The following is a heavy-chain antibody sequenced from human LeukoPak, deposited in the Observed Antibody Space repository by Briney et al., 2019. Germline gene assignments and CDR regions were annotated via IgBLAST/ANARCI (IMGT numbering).Heavy chain of an antibody. J-gene: IGHJ4*02. CDR2: INNGDDST. Sequence: PGGSLRLSCAASGFTFSTYAMSWVRQAPGKGLEWVSAINNGDDSTYYANSVKGRFTISRGNSKNTLYLQMNSLRVEDTAVYYCAKVWYSNNFDWWGQGTLVTVSS. CDR1: GFTFSTYA. V-gene: IGHV3-23*01. D-gene: IGHD2-8*01. CDR3: AKVWYSNNFDW.